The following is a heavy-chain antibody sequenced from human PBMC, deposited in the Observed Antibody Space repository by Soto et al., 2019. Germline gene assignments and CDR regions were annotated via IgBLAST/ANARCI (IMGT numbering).Heavy chain of an antibody. V-gene: IGHV1-8*02. CDR2: MNPNSGNT. D-gene: IGHD3-9*01. CDR1: GYIFTRYD. J-gene: IGHJ5*02. Sequence: QMQLVQSGAGVKKPGASVKVSCKASGYIFTRYDINWVRQATGQGLEYMGWMNPNSGNTGYAQKFQGRVTMTRDTSISTAYMELSTLEFEDTAVYYCAKGGGRSFGGGGTFDPWGQGTLVTVSS. CDR3: AKGGGRSFGGGGTFDP.